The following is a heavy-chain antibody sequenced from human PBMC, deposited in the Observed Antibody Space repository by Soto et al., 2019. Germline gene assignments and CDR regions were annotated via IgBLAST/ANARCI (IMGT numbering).Heavy chain of an antibody. J-gene: IGHJ6*02. CDR2: INGDGSNT. CDR3: ARGIQYRYGMDV. Sequence: EVQLVESGGTLVQPGGSLRLSCAATGFTFTSYWMHWVRQAPGKGLVWVSRINGDGSNTFYADSMKGRLTISRDNAKNTVDRQMNSLRVEDTAVYYCARGIQYRYGMDVWGQGTTVTVSS. D-gene: IGHD4-4*01. V-gene: IGHV3-74*01. CDR1: GFTFTSYW.